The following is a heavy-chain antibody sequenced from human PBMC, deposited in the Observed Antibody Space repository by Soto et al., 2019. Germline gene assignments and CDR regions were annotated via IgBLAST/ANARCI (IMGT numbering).Heavy chain of an antibody. CDR1: GYTFTGYY. CDR3: ARGYCSGGSCYSAPYDYYYGMDV. J-gene: IGHJ6*02. V-gene: IGHV1-2*04. Sequence: ASVKVSCKASGYTFTGYYMHWVRQAPGQGLEWMGWINPNSGGTNYAQKFQGWVNMTRDTSISTTYMELSRLRSDDTAVYYCARGYCSGGSCYSAPYDYYYGMDVWGQGTTVTVS. CDR2: INPNSGGT. D-gene: IGHD2-15*01.